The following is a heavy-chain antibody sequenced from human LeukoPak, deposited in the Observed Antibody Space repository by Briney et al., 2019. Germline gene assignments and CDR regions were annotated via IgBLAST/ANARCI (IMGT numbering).Heavy chain of an antibody. J-gene: IGHJ4*02. CDR1: GGSFSGYY. CDR2: INHSGST. CDR3: ARGRRSVRPPPLDY. V-gene: IGHV4-34*01. Sequence: PSETLSLTCAVYGGSFSGYYWSWIRQPPGKGLEWIGEINHSGSTNYNPSLKSRVTISVDTSKNQFSLKLSSVTAADTAVYYCARGRRSVRPPPLDYWGQGTLVTVSS. D-gene: IGHD6-6*01.